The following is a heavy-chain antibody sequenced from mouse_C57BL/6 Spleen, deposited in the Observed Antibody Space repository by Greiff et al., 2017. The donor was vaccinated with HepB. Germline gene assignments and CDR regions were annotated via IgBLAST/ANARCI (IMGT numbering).Heavy chain of an antibody. CDR1: GFTFSSYG. CDR3: ARRLGQDYYAMDY. Sequence: EVKLMESGGDLVKPGGSLKLSCAASGFTFSSYGMSWVRQTPDKRLEWVATISSGGSYTYYPDSVKGRFTISRDNAKNTLYLQMSSLKSEDTAMYYCARRLGQDYYAMDYWGQGTSVTVSS. J-gene: IGHJ4*01. V-gene: IGHV5-6*02. CDR2: ISSGGSYT. D-gene: IGHD3-3*01.